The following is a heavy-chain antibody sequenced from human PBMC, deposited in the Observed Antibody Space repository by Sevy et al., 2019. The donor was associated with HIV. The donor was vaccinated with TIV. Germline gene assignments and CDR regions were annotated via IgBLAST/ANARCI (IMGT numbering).Heavy chain of an antibody. J-gene: IGHJ4*02. V-gene: IGHV4-30-4*02. CDR2: IHYTGGT. CDR3: ASKRGYNHGPFDY. Sequence: SETLSLTCTVSGGSFSNSDSYWSWIRQSPGKGLEWIGYIHYTGGTYYNPFLKSRVAMSVDTSEKQFSLKLSSMTEADTAVYYCASKRGYNHGPFDYWGQGALVTVSS. D-gene: IGHD5-12*01. CDR1: GGSFSNSDSY.